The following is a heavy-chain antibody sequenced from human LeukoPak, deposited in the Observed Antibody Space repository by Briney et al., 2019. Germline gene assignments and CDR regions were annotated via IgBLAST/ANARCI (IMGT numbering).Heavy chain of an antibody. V-gene: IGHV4-39*01. CDR2: ISYSGST. J-gene: IGHJ4*02. D-gene: IGHD1-1*01. Sequence: SETLSLTCTVSGGSISGSSPYWGWIPQPPGKGLEWVGTISYSGSTFYSPSLRGRITISVDTSRKQGSLDLSSVTATHTAVYYCAKHTSGTMFSYWGQGAVVTVTA. CDR1: GGSISGSSPY. CDR3: AKHTSGTMFSY.